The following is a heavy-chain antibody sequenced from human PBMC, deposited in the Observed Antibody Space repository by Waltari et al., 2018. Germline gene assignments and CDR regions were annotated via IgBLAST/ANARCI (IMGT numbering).Heavy chain of an antibody. D-gene: IGHD2-2*02. CDR2: ISGSGAE. CDR1: ALTFSTYV. J-gene: IGHJ3*01. Sequence: EVQLMESGGGLVHPGGSLRLSCSASALTFSTYVINWVRQAPGKGLEWVCSISGSGAEWYAESVRGRFTISRDNPKNTVFLQMNSLRVEDTALYYCAKDDRYPDDVFGLWGLGTMVTVSS. CDR3: AKDDRYPDDVFGL. V-gene: IGHV3-23*01.